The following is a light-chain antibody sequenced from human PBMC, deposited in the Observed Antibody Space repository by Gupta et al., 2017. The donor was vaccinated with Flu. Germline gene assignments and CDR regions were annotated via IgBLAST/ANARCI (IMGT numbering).Light chain of an antibody. J-gene: IGLJ1*01. CDR2: EVS. Sequence: SNDVGRFNYVSCYQHHPGKPPKLIIYEVSNRPSGVSNRFSGSKSGNTTSLTISGLQAEDEADYYCSSYLNSNTPPIFGTGTKVTVL. CDR1: SNDVGRFNY. CDR3: SSYLNSNTPPI. V-gene: IGLV2-14*01.